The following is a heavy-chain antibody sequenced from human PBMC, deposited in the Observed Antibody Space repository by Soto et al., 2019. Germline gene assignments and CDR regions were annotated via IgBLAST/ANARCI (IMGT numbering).Heavy chain of an antibody. CDR3: ARAYDSSGYGFDP. J-gene: IGHJ5*02. CDR2: IYYSGST. D-gene: IGHD3-22*01. Sequence: SETLSLTCTVSGGSISSGGYYWSWVRQHPGKGLEWIGYIYYSGSTYYNPSLKSRVTISVDTSKNQFSLKLSSVTAADTAVYYCARAYDSSGYGFDPWGQGTLVTV. CDR1: GGSISSGGYY. V-gene: IGHV4-31*03.